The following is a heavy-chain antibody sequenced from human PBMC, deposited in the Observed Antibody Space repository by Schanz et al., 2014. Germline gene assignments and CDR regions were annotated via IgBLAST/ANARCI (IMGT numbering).Heavy chain of an antibody. J-gene: IGHJ5*02. V-gene: IGHV1-8*02. CDR3: AREVGLYDRGWFDP. CDR1: GYTFTSYS. D-gene: IGHD3-22*01. Sequence: QVQLVQSGAEVKKPGASVKVSCKASGYTFTSYSMHWVRQAPGQGLEWMGWMNPNSGDTGYPRKFQDRVTMTRNTSISTAYMELNSLTSEDTAVYYCAREVGLYDRGWFDPWGQGTLVTVSS. CDR2: MNPNSGDT.